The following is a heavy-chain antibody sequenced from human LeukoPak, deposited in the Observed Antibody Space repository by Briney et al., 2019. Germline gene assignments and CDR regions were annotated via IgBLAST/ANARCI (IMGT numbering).Heavy chain of an antibody. J-gene: IGHJ5*02. D-gene: IGHD3-22*01. CDR2: IKQDGSEK. CDR1: GFTFSSYW. CDR3: ARYYYDSSGYPRFDP. V-gene: IGHV3-7*05. Sequence: GGSLRLSCAASGFTFSSYWMSWVRQAPGKGLELVANIKQDGSEKYYVDSVKGRFTISRDNAKNSLYLQMNSLRAEDTAVYYCARYYYDSSGYPRFDPWGQGTLVTVSS.